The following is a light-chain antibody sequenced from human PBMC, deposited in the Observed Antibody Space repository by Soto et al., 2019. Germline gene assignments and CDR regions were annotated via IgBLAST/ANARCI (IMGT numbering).Light chain of an antibody. CDR1: QSVSSY. Sequence: EIVRTPSPGTLSLSPGERATLSCRASQSVSSYLAWYQQKPGQAPRLLIYDASNRATGIPARFSGSRSGTDFTLTISSLEPEDFAVYYGQQRSNWPPITFGLGTQLEI. CDR2: DAS. CDR3: QQRSNWPPIT. J-gene: IGKJ5*01. V-gene: IGKV3-11*01.